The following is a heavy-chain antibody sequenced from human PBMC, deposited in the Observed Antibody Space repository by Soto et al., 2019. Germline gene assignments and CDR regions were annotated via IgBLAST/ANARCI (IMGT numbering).Heavy chain of an antibody. CDR1: GFTVSNNY. CDR3: VRDKSPAEMAFGR. Sequence: EVQVVESGGGLVQPGGSLRLSCAASGFTVSNNYMSWVRQAPRKGLEWVSIIYTGGSTYYADSVKGRFTISRDNSKNTVFLQMNSLRAEDTAVYYCVRDKSPAEMAFGRWGQGTLVTVSS. J-gene: IGHJ4*02. V-gene: IGHV3-53*01. D-gene: IGHD3-3*01. CDR2: IYTGGST.